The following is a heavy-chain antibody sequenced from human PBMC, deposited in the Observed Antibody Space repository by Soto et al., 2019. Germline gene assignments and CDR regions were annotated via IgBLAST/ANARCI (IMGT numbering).Heavy chain of an antibody. J-gene: IGHJ4*02. CDR3: ARRGSGSYYDY. Sequence: EVPLLESGGGLVQPGGSLRLSCAASGFTFSSYAMRWVRQAPGKGLEWVSAISGSGDSTYYADSVKGRFTISRDNSKNTLYLQMNSLRVEDTAKYYCARRGSGSYYDYWGQGTLVTVSS. V-gene: IGHV3-23*01. CDR2: ISGSGDST. D-gene: IGHD1-26*01. CDR1: GFTFSSYA.